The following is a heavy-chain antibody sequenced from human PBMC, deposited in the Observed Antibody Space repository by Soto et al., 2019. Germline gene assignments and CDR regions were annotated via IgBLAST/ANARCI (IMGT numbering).Heavy chain of an antibody. CDR1: GFTFSSYA. Sequence: QTGGSLRLSCAASGFTFSSYAMSWVRQAPGKGLEWVSAISASGGSIYYADSVKGRFAISRDNSKNTLYLQMNSLRAEDTAVYYCAIRESIYYYYGMDVWAQGTTVTVS. D-gene: IGHD3-3*02. CDR2: ISASGGSI. CDR3: AIRESIYYYYGMDV. J-gene: IGHJ6*02. V-gene: IGHV3-23*01.